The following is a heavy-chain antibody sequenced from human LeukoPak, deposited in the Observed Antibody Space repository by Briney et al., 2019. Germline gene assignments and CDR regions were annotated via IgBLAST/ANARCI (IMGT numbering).Heavy chain of an antibody. Sequence: GGSLRLSCAASEFTFSNYAMNWVRQAPGKGLEWVSGISGGGGSTDYADSVKGRSTISRDNSKNTLYLQMDSLRAEDTALYYCAKGSGINHYHWIDPWGQGTLVTVSS. CDR2: ISGGGGST. V-gene: IGHV3-23*01. CDR3: AKGSGINHYHWIDP. D-gene: IGHD1-14*01. J-gene: IGHJ5*02. CDR1: EFTFSNYA.